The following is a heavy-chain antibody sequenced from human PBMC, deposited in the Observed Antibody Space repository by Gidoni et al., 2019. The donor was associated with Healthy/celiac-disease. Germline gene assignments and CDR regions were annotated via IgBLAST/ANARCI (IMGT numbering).Heavy chain of an antibody. J-gene: IGHJ6*02. D-gene: IGHD3-9*01. CDR2: ISSSSSYI. Sequence: EVQLVESGGGLVKPGGSLRLSCAASGFTFSSYSMNWVRQAPGKGLEWVSSISSSSSYIYYADSVKGRFTISRDNAKNSLYLQMNSLRAEDTAVYYCARSRLVNRYYYYGMDVWGQGTTVTVSS. CDR3: ARSRLVNRYYYYGMDV. CDR1: GFTFSSYS. V-gene: IGHV3-21*01.